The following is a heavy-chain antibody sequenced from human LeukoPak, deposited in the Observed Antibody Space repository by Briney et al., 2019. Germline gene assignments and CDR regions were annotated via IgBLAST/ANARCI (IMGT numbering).Heavy chain of an antibody. Sequence: SETLSLTCTVSGGSINSYYWGWIRQPPGKGLEWIGYIYYSGSTNYNPSLKSRVTISVDTSKNQFSLNLRDVTAADTAVYYCARGGGWSPYYFDYWGQGTLVTVSS. CDR3: ARGGGWSPYYFDY. V-gene: IGHV4-59*01. D-gene: IGHD6-19*01. CDR2: IYYSGST. CDR1: GGSINSYY. J-gene: IGHJ4*02.